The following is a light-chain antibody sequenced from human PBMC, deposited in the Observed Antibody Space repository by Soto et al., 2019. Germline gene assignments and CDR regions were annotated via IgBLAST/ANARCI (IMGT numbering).Light chain of an antibody. V-gene: IGLV2-14*01. J-gene: IGLJ1*01. CDR3: GSFSHTSTFYV. CDR2: EVS. CDR1: SSDVGGSIY. Sequence: QSVLTKPASVSGSPGQSITISCTGTSSDVGGSIYVSWYQQHPGIAPKLMISEVSNRPSGVSNRFSGSKSGNTASLTISGLQAEDEADYFCGSFSHTSTFYVFGTGTKVTVL.